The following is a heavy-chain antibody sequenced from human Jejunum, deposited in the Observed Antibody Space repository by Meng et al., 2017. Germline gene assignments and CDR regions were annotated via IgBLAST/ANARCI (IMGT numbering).Heavy chain of an antibody. CDR2: IHHRGST. CDR1: GGSISSSDG. Sequence: VHLPELGPGRLKPAGTSSLACGVSGGSISSSDGWSWVRQPPGKGLEWIGEIHHRGSTNYNPSLKSRVTISVDKSKNQFSLKLSSVTAADTAVYYCAREWSGSFRHFDYWGQGTLVTVSS. D-gene: IGHD3-16*02. CDR3: AREWSGSFRHFDY. J-gene: IGHJ4*02. V-gene: IGHV4-4*02.